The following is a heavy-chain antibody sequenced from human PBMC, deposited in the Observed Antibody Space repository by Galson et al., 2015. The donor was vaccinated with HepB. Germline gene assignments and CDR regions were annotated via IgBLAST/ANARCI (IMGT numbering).Heavy chain of an antibody. D-gene: IGHD2-8*02. CDR1: GFTFTNDA. Sequence: LRLSCAISGFTFTNDAMSWVRQAPGKGLEWVASLATIGGNTYYADSMKGRFTISRDSFTNTIYLQMDSLRAEDTALYYCASRTRLLGYAFDIWGQGTTVTVPS. V-gene: IGHV3-23*01. CDR2: LATIGGNT. J-gene: IGHJ3*02. CDR3: ASRTRLLGYAFDI.